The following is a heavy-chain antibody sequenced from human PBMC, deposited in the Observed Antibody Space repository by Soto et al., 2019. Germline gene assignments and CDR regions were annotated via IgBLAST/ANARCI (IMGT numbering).Heavy chain of an antibody. CDR3: ARSRPWNCSSTSCDSYYFDY. CDR2: IYYSGST. D-gene: IGHD2-2*01. J-gene: IGHJ4*02. CDR1: GGSISSSSYY. Sequence: SETLSLTCTVSGGSISSSSYYWGWIRQPPGKGLEWIGSIYYSGSTYYNPSLKSRVTISVDTSKNQFSLKLSSVTAADTAVYYCARSRPWNCSSTSCDSYYFDYWGQGTLVTVSS. V-gene: IGHV4-39*01.